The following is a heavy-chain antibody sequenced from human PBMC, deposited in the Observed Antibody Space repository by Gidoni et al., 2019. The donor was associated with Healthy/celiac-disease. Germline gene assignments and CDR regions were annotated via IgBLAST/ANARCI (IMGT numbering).Heavy chain of an antibody. CDR2: INPSAGST. CDR1: GHTFTSYY. V-gene: IGHV1-46*01. J-gene: IGHJ4*02. CDR3: ARDGYCSSARCPDPHSLRFDY. D-gene: IGHD2-2*03. Sequence: QVQLVQSGAEVKKPGASAKASCKASGHTFTSYYMHWVRQAHGQGLEWMGIINPSAGSTSYAQKFQGRVTITRDTSTSTVYMELSSLRSEDTAVYYCARDGYCSSARCPDPHSLRFDYWGQGTLVTVSS.